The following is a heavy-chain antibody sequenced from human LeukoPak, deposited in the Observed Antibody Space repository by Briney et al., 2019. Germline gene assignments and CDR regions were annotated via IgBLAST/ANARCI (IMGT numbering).Heavy chain of an antibody. D-gene: IGHD1-26*01. CDR1: GGSFSGYY. CDR2: INHSGST. J-gene: IGHJ4*02. Sequence: PSETLSLTCAVYGGSFSGYYWSWIRQPPGKGLEWIGEINHSGSTNYNPSLKSRVTISVDTSKNQFSLKLSSVTAADTAVYYCARDGLVGATDIYSDYWGQGTLVTVSS. V-gene: IGHV4-34*01. CDR3: ARDGLVGATDIYSDY.